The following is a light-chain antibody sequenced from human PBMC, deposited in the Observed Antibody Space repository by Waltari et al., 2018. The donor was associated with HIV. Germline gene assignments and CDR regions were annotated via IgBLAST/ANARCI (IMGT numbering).Light chain of an antibody. CDR2: ESN. CDR3: GTKDDNIILGL. V-gene: IGLV1-51*01. CDR1: GSNIGHHS. Sequence: QPVLTQPPSVSASPGQNVTVSCSGSGSNIGHHSVSWYQQFPGKAPRLLFYESNRRASGTPGRFSASKSGPTATLDITGLQIGDEADYYCGTKDDNIILGLFGTGTWVTVL. J-gene: IGLJ1*01.